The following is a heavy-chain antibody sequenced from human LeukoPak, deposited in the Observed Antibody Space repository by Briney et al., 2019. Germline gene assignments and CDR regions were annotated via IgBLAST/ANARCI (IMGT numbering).Heavy chain of an antibody. D-gene: IGHD3-22*01. CDR2: ISAYNGNT. Sequence: ASVKVSCKASGYTFTSYGISWVRQAPGQGLEWMGWISAYNGNTNYAQKLQGRVTMTTDTSTSTAYMELRSLRSDDTAVYYCARSAYYDSSGPFDYWGQGTPVTVSS. J-gene: IGHJ4*02. CDR3: ARSAYYDSSGPFDY. V-gene: IGHV1-18*01. CDR1: GYTFTSYG.